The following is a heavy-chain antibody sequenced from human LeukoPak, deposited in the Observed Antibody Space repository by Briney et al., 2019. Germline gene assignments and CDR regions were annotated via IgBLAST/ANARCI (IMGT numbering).Heavy chain of an antibody. CDR1: GFTFSSSV. CDR2: ISYDGSNK. Sequence: GGSLRLSCAGSGFTFSSSVMHWVRQAPGKGLEWVAVISYDGSNKYYADSVKGRFTISRDNSQNTLYLEMISLRTDDTAVYYCAREKSTALFDYWGQGTLVTVSS. J-gene: IGHJ4*02. V-gene: IGHV3-30-3*01. CDR3: AREKSTALFDY.